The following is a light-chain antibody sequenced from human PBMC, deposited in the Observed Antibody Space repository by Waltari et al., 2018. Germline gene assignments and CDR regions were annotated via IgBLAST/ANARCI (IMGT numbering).Light chain of an antibody. Sequence: QSVLTQSPSASGTAGQRVAISCSGSDSDIGRNSVDWYQQSPGTAPKLLIYSNNKWPSGVQDRFSGSKSGTSASLAISGLQSGDESYYYCEVWVDSMNAVVFGGGTNLTVL. V-gene: IGLV1-44*01. J-gene: IGLJ2*01. CDR1: DSDIGRNS. CDR3: EVWVDSMNAVV. CDR2: SNN.